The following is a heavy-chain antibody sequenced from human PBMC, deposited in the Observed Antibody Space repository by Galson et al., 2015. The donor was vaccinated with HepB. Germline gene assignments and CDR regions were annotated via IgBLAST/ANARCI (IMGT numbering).Heavy chain of an antibody. Sequence: SLRLSCAASGFTFSSYGMHWVRQAPGKGLEWVSVIWYDGSDKYYADSAKGRFTISRDNSKNTLFLQMNSLRAEDTAVYYCARWAMIGMGTTGGFFDYWGQGTLVTVSS. D-gene: IGHD1-26*01. CDR3: ARWAMIGMGTTGGFFDY. CDR1: GFTFSSYG. CDR2: IWYDGSDK. V-gene: IGHV3-33*02. J-gene: IGHJ4*02.